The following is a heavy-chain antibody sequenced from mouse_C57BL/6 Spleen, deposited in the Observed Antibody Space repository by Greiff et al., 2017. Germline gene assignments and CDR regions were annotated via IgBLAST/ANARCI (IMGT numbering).Heavy chain of an antibody. Sequence: VQLQQSGPELVKPGASVKISCKASGYTFTDYYMNWVKQSHGKSLEWIGDINPNNGGTSYNQKFKGKATLTVDKSSSTAYMELRSLTSEDSAVYYCARRYYADGYYYAMDYWGQGTSATVSS. CDR3: ARRYYADGYYYAMDY. CDR2: INPNNGGT. J-gene: IGHJ4*01. CDR1: GYTFTDYY. V-gene: IGHV1-26*01. D-gene: IGHD1-1*01.